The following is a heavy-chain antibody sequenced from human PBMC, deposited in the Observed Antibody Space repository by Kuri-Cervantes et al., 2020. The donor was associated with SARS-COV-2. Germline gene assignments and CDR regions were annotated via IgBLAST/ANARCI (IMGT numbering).Heavy chain of an antibody. J-gene: IGHJ4*02. Sequence: ASVKVSCKASGYTFTSYDINWVRQATGQGLEWMGWMNPNSGNTGYAQKFQGRVTITTDESTSTAYMELSSLRSEDTAVYYCASGGYSYGRPSMAYCGGDCYSGFVYWGQGTLVTVSS. V-gene: IGHV1-8*03. CDR2: MNPNSGNT. CDR3: ASGGYSYGRPSMAYCGGDCYSGFVY. CDR1: GYTFTSYD. D-gene: IGHD2-21*01.